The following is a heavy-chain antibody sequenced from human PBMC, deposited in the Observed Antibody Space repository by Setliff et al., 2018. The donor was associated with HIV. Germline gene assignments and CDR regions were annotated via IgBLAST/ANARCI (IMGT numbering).Heavy chain of an antibody. Sequence: PSETLSLTCTVSGGSISSGSYYWSWIRQAPGKGLEWIGEIKPSEGTNNNPSLKSRVTISVDTARNQVSLKLNSVTAADTAVYYCARAPITIFGVIIIPVYFDYWGQGTLVTVS. J-gene: IGHJ4*02. CDR2: IKPSEGT. CDR1: GGSISSGSYY. CDR3: ARAPITIFGVIIIPVYFDY. D-gene: IGHD3-3*01. V-gene: IGHV4-39*07.